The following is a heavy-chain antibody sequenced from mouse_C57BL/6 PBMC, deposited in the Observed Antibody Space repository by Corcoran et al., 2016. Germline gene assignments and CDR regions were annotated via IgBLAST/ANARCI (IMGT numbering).Heavy chain of an antibody. Sequence: EVQLQQSGPELVKPGASVKISCKASGYTFTDYYMNWVKQSHGKSLEWIGDINPNNGGTSYNQKFKGKATLTVDKSSNTAYMELRSLTSEDSAVYYCAREAGSMDYWGQGTSVTVSS. CDR2: INPNNGGT. CDR1: GYTFTDYY. V-gene: IGHV1-26*01. CDR3: AREAGSMDY. D-gene: IGHD6-1*01. J-gene: IGHJ4*01.